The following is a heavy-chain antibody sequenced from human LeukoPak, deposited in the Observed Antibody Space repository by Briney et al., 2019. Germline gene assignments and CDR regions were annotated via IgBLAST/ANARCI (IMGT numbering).Heavy chain of an antibody. CDR2: MNQAGSEK. V-gene: IGHV3-7*04. CDR1: GFTFSSYW. D-gene: IGHD6-13*01. Sequence: PGGSLRLSCAASGFTFSSYWMSWVRQAPGKGLEWVANMNQAGSEKYYVDSVKGRFTISRDNAKNSLSLQMNSLRAEDTAAYYCARDGQPFDSWGQGTLVTVSS. CDR3: ARDGQPFDS. J-gene: IGHJ4*02.